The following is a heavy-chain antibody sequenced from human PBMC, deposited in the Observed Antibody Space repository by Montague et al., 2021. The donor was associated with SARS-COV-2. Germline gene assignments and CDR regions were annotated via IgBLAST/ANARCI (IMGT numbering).Heavy chain of an antibody. CDR1: GGSISSSSFY. D-gene: IGHD3-10*01. CDR3: ARSKLWFGELLLSDAFDI. J-gene: IGHJ3*02. V-gene: IGHV4-39*07. Sequence: SETLSLTCTVAGGSISSSSFYWGWIRQPPGKGLEWIGSIYYSGSTYYXPSLKSRVTISVDTSKNQFSLKLSSVTAADTAVYYCARSKLWFGELLLSDAFDIWGQGTMVTVSS. CDR2: IYYSGST.